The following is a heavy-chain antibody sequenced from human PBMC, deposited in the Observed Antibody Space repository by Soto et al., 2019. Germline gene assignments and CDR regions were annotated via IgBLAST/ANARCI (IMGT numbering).Heavy chain of an antibody. V-gene: IGHV4-59*08. CDR3: AKHSISWYWFDP. Sequence: TSETLSLTCTVSGVSVSSYYWSWIRQPPGKGLEWIGYVYYNGGTTYNPSLKSRVAISLDTSKNHFSLKLTSMTAADTAVYYCAKHSISWYWFDPWGQGALVTVSS. CDR2: VYYNGGT. J-gene: IGHJ5*02. D-gene: IGHD6-13*01. CDR1: GVSVSSYY.